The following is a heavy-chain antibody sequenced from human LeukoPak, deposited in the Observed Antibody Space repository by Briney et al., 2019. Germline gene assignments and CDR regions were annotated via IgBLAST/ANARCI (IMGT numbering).Heavy chain of an antibody. CDR2: IDDDGAGT. D-gene: IGHD5-12*01. CDR1: GFTLSGYW. J-gene: IGHJ5*02. CDR3: ARSASGYDA. V-gene: IGHV3-74*01. Sequence: GGSLRLSCAASGFTLSGYWMHWVRQAPGKGLVWVSRIDDDGAGTTYADSVKGRFTISRDNAKNTLYLQMNSLRVEDTAVYYCARSASGYDAWGQGTLVTVSS.